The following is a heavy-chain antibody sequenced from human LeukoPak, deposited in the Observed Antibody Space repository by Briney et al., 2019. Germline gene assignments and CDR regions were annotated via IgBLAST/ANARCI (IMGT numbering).Heavy chain of an antibody. J-gene: IGHJ4*02. CDR1: GFTFSGYA. D-gene: IGHD6-13*01. CDR3: AKGLLTKTHGISWDPFDS. V-gene: IGHV3-23*01. Sequence: GGSLRLSCAASGFTFSGYAMTWVRQAPGKGLEWVATISGPGSTTYYADSVKGWFTISRDNSQNTLYLQMNSLRAEDTAIYYCAKGLLTKTHGISWDPFDSWGQGTLVSVSS. CDR2: ISGPGSTT.